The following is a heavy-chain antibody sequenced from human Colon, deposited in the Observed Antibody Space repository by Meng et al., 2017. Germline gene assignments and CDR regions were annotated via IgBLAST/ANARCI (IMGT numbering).Heavy chain of an antibody. V-gene: IGHV4-30-4*01. CDR3: AREVSRDNSGYLNYFDY. D-gene: IGHD3-22*01. CDR1: GGSISSGDYY. J-gene: IGHJ4*02. CDR2: IYYTGST. Sequence: QVRLQESGPGLVRPSGTLSLTCAVSGGSISSGDYYWNWIRQPPGKGLEWIGNIYYTGSTYFNPSLKSRITISVDTSKNQFSLKLSSVTAADTAVYYCAREVSRDNSGYLNYFDYWGQGALVTVSS.